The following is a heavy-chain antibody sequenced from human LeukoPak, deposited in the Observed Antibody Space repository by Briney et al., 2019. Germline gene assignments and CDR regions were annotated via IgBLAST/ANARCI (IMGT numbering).Heavy chain of an antibody. CDR1: GGSISSSSYY. J-gene: IGHJ3*02. CDR3: ARVGYSSSSYAFDI. D-gene: IGHD6-6*01. Sequence: PSETLSLTCTVSGGSISSSSYYWGWIRQPPGKGLEWIGSIYYSGSTYYNPSLKSRVTISVDTSKNQFSLKLSSVTAADTAVYYCARVGYSSSSYAFDIWGQGTMVTVSS. CDR2: IYYSGST. V-gene: IGHV4-39*07.